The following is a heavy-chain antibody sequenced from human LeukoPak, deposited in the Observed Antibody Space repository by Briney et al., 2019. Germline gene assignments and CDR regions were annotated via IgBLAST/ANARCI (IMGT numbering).Heavy chain of an antibody. CDR2: INPSSGGT. V-gene: IGHV1-2*02. D-gene: IGHD2-21*02. CDR3: ARGAIYCGGDCYLTRYFDY. Sequence: RASVKVSCKASGYTFTGYYMHWVRQAPGQGLEWMGWINPSSGGTNYAQKFQGRVTMTRDTSISTAYMELRSLRSDDTAVYYCARGAIYCGGDCYLTRYFDYWGQGTLVTVSS. CDR1: GYTFTGYY. J-gene: IGHJ4*02.